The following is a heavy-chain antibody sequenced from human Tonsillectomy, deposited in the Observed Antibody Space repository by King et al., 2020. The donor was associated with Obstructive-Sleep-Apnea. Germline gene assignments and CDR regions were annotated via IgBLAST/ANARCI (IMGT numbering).Heavy chain of an antibody. Sequence: VQLVESGGGLVQPGGSLRLSCAASGLTFSSYGMSWVRQAPGKGLEWVSGISGSGGTTYYVDSVKGRFTITRDNAKNSLYLQMNSLGAEDTAMYYCAREDIAMLWGKGTLVTVSS. CDR1: GLTFSSYG. J-gene: IGHJ4*02. CDR2: ISGSGGTT. CDR3: AREDIAML. D-gene: IGHD5-18*01. V-gene: IGHV3-23*04.